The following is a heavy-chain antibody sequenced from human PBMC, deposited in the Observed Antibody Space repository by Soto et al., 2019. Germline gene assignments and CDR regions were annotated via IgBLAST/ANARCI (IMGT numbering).Heavy chain of an antibody. CDR2: IYHSGST. CDR3: ARAHPVEDAFDI. Sequence: SETLSLTCAVSGGSISSGGYSWSWIRQPPGKGLEWIGYIYHSGSTYYNPSLKSRVTISVDRSKNQFSLKLSSVTAADTAVYYCARAHPVEDAFDIWGQGTMVTVSS. V-gene: IGHV4-30-2*01. J-gene: IGHJ3*02. CDR1: GGSISSGGYS.